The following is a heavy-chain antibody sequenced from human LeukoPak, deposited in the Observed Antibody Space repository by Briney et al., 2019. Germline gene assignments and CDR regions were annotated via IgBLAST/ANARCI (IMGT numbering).Heavy chain of an antibody. J-gene: IGHJ4*02. CDR1: GFTFRSYA. V-gene: IGHV3-23*01. D-gene: IGHD4-11*01. CDR2: ITGSGYST. Sequence: GGSLRLSCAAFGFTFRSYAMSWVRQAPGKGLEWVSVITGSGYSTYYPDSVKGRFTISRDNSKNTLYLQMNSLRADDTAVYYCANPPTVTSFHYWGQGTLVTVSS. CDR3: ANPPTVTSFHY.